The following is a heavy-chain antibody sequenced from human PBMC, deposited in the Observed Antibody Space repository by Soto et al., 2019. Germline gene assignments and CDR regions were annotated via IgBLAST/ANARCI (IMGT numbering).Heavy chain of an antibody. CDR1: GFSLSSRW. V-gene: IGHV3-74*01. Sequence: GGSLRLSCAASGFSLSSRWMHWVRQIPGKGLMWVSRIKSDGSSTSYADSVKGRFSISRDNAKNTVYLQMNSLRAEDTALYYCVRDQDTYGQEVFDSWGQGT. J-gene: IGHJ4*02. CDR2: IKSDGSST. CDR3: VRDQDTYGQEVFDS. D-gene: IGHD2-15*01.